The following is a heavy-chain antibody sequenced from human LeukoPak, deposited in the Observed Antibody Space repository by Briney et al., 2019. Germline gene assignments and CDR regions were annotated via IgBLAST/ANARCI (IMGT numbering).Heavy chain of an antibody. V-gene: IGHV4-61*02. Sequence: PSETLSLTCTVSGDSISSGDYYWSWIRQPAGKGLEWIGRISSSGSTNYNPSLKSRVTISVDTSKNQFSLKLSSVTAADTAVYYCARKKGLRFDYWGQGTLVTVSS. CDR3: ARKKGLRFDY. D-gene: IGHD6-19*01. J-gene: IGHJ4*02. CDR2: ISSSGST. CDR1: GDSISSGDYY.